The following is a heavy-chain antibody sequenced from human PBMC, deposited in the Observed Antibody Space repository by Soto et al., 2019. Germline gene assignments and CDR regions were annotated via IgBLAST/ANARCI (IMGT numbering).Heavy chain of an antibody. J-gene: IGHJ5*02. Sequence: QLQLQESGPGLVKPSETLSLTCTVSGGSISSSSYYWGWIRQPPGKGLEWIGSIYYSGSTYYNPSLKSRVTISVDTSKNQFSLKLSSVTAADTAVYYCARYLEDIVLVPAAIVGWFDPWGQGTLVTVSS. CDR3: ARYLEDIVLVPAAIVGWFDP. V-gene: IGHV4-39*01. CDR2: IYYSGST. D-gene: IGHD2-2*01. CDR1: GGSISSSSYY.